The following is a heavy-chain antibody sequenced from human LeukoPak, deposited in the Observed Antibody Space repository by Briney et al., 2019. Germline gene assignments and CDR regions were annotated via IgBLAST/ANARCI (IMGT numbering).Heavy chain of an antibody. D-gene: IGHD6-13*01. V-gene: IGHV3-11*05. Sequence: GGSLRLSCAASGFTFSDYYMSWIRQAPGKGLEWVSYISSSSSYTYYADSVKGRFTISRDNSKNTLYLQMNSLRAEDTAIYYCSKGQGEGSSWQALDSWGQGTLVTVSS. CDR2: ISSSSSYT. CDR3: SKGQGEGSSWQALDS. J-gene: IGHJ4*02. CDR1: GFTFSDYY.